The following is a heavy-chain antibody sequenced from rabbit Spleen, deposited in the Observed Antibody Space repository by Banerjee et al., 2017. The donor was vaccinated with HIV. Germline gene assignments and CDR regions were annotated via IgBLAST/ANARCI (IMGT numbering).Heavy chain of an antibody. Sequence: QSLEESGGDLVKPGASLTLTCTASGFSFSAGYWICWVRQAPGKGLEWIGYIDAGFGTTYYARWVNGRFTISSHNAQNTLYLQLNSLTAADTATYFCVRGASSSGYYSSWGPGTLVTVS. CDR1: GFSFSAGYW. J-gene: IGHJ4*01. V-gene: IGHV1S40*01. CDR2: IDAGFGTT. D-gene: IGHD1-1*01. CDR3: VRGASSSGYYSS.